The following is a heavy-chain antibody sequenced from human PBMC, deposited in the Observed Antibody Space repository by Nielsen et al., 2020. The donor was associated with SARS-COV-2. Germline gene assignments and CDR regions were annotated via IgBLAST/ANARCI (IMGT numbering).Heavy chain of an antibody. V-gene: IGHV3-13*01. D-gene: IGHD2-15*01. CDR1: GSTFSSYD. CDR2: IGTAGDT. CDR3: ARGYCSGGSCYGGPHDAFDI. Sequence: GGSLRLSCAASGSTFSSYDMHWVRQATGKGLEWVSAIGTAGDTYYPGSVKGRFTISRENAKNSLYLQMNSLRAGDTAVYYCARGYCSGGSCYGGPHDAFDIWGQGTMVTVSS. J-gene: IGHJ3*02.